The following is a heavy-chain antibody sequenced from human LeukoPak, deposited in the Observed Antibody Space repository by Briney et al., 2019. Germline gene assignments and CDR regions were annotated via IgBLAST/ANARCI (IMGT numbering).Heavy chain of an antibody. CDR3: ARTGSGGDLDM. V-gene: IGHV3-74*01. CDR2: INSDGTST. D-gene: IGHD2-15*01. Sequence: PGGSLRLSCAASGFAFNSYGMTWVRQVPGKGLVWVSRINSDGTSTIYADSVKGRFTISRDNAKSTVYLQMNSLRAEDTAVYYCARTGSGGDLDMWGQGTMVTVSS. CDR1: GFAFNSYG. J-gene: IGHJ3*02.